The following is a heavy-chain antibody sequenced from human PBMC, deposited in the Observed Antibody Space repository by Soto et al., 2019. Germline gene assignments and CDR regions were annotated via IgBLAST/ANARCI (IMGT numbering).Heavy chain of an antibody. CDR2: IGAYNSNT. CDR3: ATAIAATGPADD. CDR1: GSTFTSNG. J-gene: IGHJ4*02. Sequence: QIHLVQSEAEVKKPGASVKVSCKASGSTFTSNGFTWVRQAPGQGLQWMGWIGAYNSNTNYARKFQGRVTMTTDTSTSTVFMELTSLTSVDTAVYYCATAIAATGPADDWGQGTLVTVSS. D-gene: IGHD6-13*01. V-gene: IGHV1-18*01.